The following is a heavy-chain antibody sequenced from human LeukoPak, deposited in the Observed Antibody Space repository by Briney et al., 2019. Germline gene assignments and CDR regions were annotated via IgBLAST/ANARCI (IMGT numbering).Heavy chain of an antibody. CDR3: ARGPSEWEPPNDAFDI. D-gene: IGHD1-26*01. CDR1: GGSISSSKYY. J-gene: IGHJ3*02. V-gene: IGHV4-39*01. CDR2: IFNSGST. Sequence: ASETLSLTCTVSGGSISSSKYYWGWIRQPPGKGLEWIGTIFNSGSTHYDPSLKSRVTISVDTSKNQFSLKLSSVTAADTAVYYCARGPSEWEPPNDAFDIWGQGTMVTVSS.